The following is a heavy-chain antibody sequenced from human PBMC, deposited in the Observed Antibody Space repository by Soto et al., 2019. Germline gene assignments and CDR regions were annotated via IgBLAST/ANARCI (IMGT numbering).Heavy chain of an antibody. CDR3: ARDPAPPAEYYYYGMDV. J-gene: IGHJ6*02. CDR1: GFTFSSYA. D-gene: IGHD2-2*01. V-gene: IGHV3-23*01. Sequence: EVQLLESGGGLVQPGGSLRLSCAASGFTFSSYAMSWVRQAPGKGLEWVSAISGSGGSTYYADSVKGRFTISRDNSKNTLYLQMNSLRAEDTAVYYCARDPAPPAEYYYYGMDVWGQGTTVTVSS. CDR2: ISGSGGST.